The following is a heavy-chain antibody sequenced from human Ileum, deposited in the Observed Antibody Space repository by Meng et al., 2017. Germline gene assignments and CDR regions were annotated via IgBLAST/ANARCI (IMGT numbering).Heavy chain of an antibody. D-gene: IGHD6-19*01. Sequence: GGSLRLSCVGSGFAFSDSWMSWVRQAPGKGLEWLANIKKDGSAKYYLDSVKGRFTISRDNAKSSLFLQMNSLTVEDTAVYYCATSFDSAGNDWGQGTLVTVYS. V-gene: IGHV3-7*01. CDR2: IKKDGSAK. CDR1: GFAFSDSW. CDR3: ATSFDSAGND. J-gene: IGHJ4*02.